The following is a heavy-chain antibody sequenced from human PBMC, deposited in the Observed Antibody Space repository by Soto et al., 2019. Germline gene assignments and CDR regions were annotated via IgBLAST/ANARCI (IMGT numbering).Heavy chain of an antibody. CDR2: ISSSSSTI. CDR1: GFTFSSYS. D-gene: IGHD3-10*01. V-gene: IGHV3-48*02. CDR3: ASTPQLWFGESYYFDY. Sequence: GGSLRLSCAASGFTFSSYSMNWVRQAPGKGLEWVSYISSSSSTIYYADSVKGRFTISRDNAKNSLYLQMNSLRDEDTAVYYCASTPQLWFGESYYFDYWGQGTLVTVSS. J-gene: IGHJ4*02.